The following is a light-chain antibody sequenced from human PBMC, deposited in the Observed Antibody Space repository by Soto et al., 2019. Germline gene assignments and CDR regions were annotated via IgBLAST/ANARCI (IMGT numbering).Light chain of an antibody. Sequence: DIQMTQSPPFLSASVGDRVTITCRASQGIDNYLAWYQQRRGKAPKLLIYAASTLQSGVPSRFSGSGSGTDVTLTISSLQPEDVATYYCQRYNSVPWTFAQGTKVEVK. V-gene: IGKV1-27*01. CDR1: QGIDNY. J-gene: IGKJ1*01. CDR2: AAS. CDR3: QRYNSVPWT.